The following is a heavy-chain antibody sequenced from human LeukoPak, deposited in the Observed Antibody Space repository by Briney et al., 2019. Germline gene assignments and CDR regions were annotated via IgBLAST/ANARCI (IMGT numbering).Heavy chain of an antibody. D-gene: IGHD4-17*01. CDR3: ASSEYGSPGYYYYGMDV. J-gene: IGHJ6*02. Sequence: GGSLRLSCAASGFTVSSNYMSWVRQAPGKGLEWVSVIYSGGSTYYADSVKGRFTISRHNSKNTLYLQMDSLRAEDTAVYYCASSEYGSPGYYYYGMDVWGQGTTVTVSS. CDR1: GFTVSSNY. CDR2: IYSGGST. V-gene: IGHV3-53*04.